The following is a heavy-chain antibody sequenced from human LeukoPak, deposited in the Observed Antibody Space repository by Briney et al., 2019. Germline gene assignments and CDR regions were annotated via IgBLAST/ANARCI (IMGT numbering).Heavy chain of an antibody. CDR2: TTSGSSYI. J-gene: IGHJ6*03. CDR3: ARDPYSGSYGNYYYYFMDV. Sequence: GGSLRLSCAASGFTFSNYAMNWVRQAPGKGLEWVSSTTSGSSYIYYADSVKGRFTISRDNAKNSLYLQMNSLRAEDTAVYYCARDPYSGSYGNYYYYFMDVWGKGTTVTISS. D-gene: IGHD1-26*01. V-gene: IGHV3-21*01. CDR1: GFTFSNYA.